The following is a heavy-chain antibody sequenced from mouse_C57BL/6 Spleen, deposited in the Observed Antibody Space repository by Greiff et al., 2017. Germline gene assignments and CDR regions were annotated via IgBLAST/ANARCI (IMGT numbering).Heavy chain of an antibody. CDR3: ARSRYFDY. V-gene: IGHV1-55*01. J-gene: IGHJ2*01. CDR2: IYPGSGST. Sequence: QVQLQQPGAELVKPGASVKMSCKASGYTFTSSWITWVKPRPGQGLEWIGAIYPGSGSTTYNEKFKSKATLSLDTSSSPAYIKLSSLTSADSSVYYCARSRYFDYWGQGTTLTVSS. CDR1: GYTFTSSW.